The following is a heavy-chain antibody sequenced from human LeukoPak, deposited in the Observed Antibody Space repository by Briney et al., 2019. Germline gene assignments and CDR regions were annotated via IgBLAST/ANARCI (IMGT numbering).Heavy chain of an antibody. CDR1: GGSFSGYY. Sequence: SETLSLTCAVYGGSFSGYYWSWIRQPPGKGLEWIGEINHSGSTNYNPSLKSRVTISVDTPKNQFSLKLSSVTAADTAVYYCARRNNYYGMDVWGQGTTVTVSS. V-gene: IGHV4-34*01. CDR3: ARRNNYYGMDV. CDR2: INHSGST. J-gene: IGHJ6*02. D-gene: IGHD1-14*01.